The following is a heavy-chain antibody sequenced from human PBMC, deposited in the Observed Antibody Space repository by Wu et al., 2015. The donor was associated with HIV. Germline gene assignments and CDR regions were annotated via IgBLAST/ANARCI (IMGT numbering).Heavy chain of an antibody. CDR2: IIPLFDTA. V-gene: IGHV1-69*05. J-gene: IGHJ4*02. CDR3: ARDSEYYYDSSGQYTPRYFDY. Sequence: QVQLVQSGAEVKKPGSSVKVSCKASGDTFSSYAITWVRQAPGQGLEWMGGIIPLFDTAISAHNFHDRVTITTDESTSTAYMELSSLRSEDTAVYYCARDSEYYYDSSGQYTPRYFDYWGQGTLVTVSS. CDR1: GDTFSSYA. D-gene: IGHD3-22*01.